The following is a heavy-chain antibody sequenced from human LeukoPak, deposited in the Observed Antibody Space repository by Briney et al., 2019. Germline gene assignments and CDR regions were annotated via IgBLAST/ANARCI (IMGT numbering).Heavy chain of an antibody. CDR2: INSDGSST. J-gene: IGHJ4*02. D-gene: IGHD3-10*01. V-gene: IGHV3-74*01. Sequence: GGSLRLSCAASGFTFSSYSMNWVRQAPGKGLVWVSRINSDGSSTSYADSVKGRFTISRDNAKNMLYLQMNSLRAEDTAVYYCARVDYYGSGTYYEYYFDYWGQGTLVTVSS. CDR3: ARVDYYGSGTYYEYYFDY. CDR1: GFTFSSYS.